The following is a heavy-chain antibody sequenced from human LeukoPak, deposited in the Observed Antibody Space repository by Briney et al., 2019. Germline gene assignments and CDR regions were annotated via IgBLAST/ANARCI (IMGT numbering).Heavy chain of an antibody. CDR2: IYHSGST. J-gene: IGHJ5*02. D-gene: IGHD2-2*02. Sequence: SETLSLTCTVSGGSISSGGYYWSWIRQPPGKGLEWIGYIYHSGSTYYNPSLKSRVTISVDRSKNQFSLKLSSVTAADTAVYYCARVYIVVVPAAIRWFDPWGQGTLVTVSS. CDR3: ARVYIVVVPAAIRWFDP. V-gene: IGHV4-30-2*01. CDR1: GGSISSGGYY.